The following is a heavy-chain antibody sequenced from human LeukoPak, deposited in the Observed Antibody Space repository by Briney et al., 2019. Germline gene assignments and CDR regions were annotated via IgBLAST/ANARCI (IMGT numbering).Heavy chain of an antibody. Sequence: GGSLRLSCAASGFTFSSYWMHWVRQAPGKGLVWVSRINSDGSGTSYADSVKGRFTISRDNAKNTLYLQMNSLRAEDTAVYYCAREGELSPLDYWGQGTLVTVSS. V-gene: IGHV3-74*01. CDR1: GFTFSSYW. CDR3: AREGELSPLDY. J-gene: IGHJ4*02. CDR2: INSDGSGT. D-gene: IGHD1-26*01.